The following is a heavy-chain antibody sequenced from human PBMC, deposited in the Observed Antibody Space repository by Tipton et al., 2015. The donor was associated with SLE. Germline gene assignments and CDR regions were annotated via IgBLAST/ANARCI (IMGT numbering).Heavy chain of an antibody. J-gene: IGHJ4*02. CDR2: ISIYNGNTNT. CDR1: GYIFTSYG. Sequence: QSGPEVKKPGASVKVSCKASGYIFTSYGISWVRQAPGQELEWMGWISIYNGNTNTNYVQKFQDRVTMTADTTTSTAYMELRSLRSDDTATYYCARVRVDTAMGVFDFWGQGTLVNVSS. D-gene: IGHD5-18*01. V-gene: IGHV1-18*01. CDR3: ARVRVDTAMGVFDF.